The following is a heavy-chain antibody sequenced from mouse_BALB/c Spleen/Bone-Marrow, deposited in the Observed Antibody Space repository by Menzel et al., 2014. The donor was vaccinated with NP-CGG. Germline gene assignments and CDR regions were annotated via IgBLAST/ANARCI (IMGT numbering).Heavy chain of an antibody. CDR3: ARLGDYDAFAY. CDR1: GYTFTSYW. J-gene: IGHJ3*01. CDR2: INPSAGYT. V-gene: IGHV1-7*01. D-gene: IGHD2-4*01. Sequence: QVQLQQSGAELAKPGASVKMSCMASGYTFTSYWMHWVKQRPGQGLEWIGYINPSAGYTEYNQKFKDKATLTADKSSSTAYMQLSSLTSEDSAVYYCARLGDYDAFAYWGQGTLVTVSA.